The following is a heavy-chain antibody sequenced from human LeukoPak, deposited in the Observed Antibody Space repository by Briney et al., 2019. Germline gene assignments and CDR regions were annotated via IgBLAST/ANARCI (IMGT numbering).Heavy chain of an antibody. CDR3: ARSFDGDPFDY. J-gene: IGHJ4*02. CDR2: IYSGGST. Sequence: SCKASGYTFTSYGISWVRQAPGQGLEWVSVIYSGGSTYYADSVKGRFTISRDNSKNTLYLQMNSLRAEDTAVYYCARSFDGDPFDYWGQGTLVTVSS. V-gene: IGHV3-53*01. D-gene: IGHD3-9*01. CDR1: GYTFTSYG.